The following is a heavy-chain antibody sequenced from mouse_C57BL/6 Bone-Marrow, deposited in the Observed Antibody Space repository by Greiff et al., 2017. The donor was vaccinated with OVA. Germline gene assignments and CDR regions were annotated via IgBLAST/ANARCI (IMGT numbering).Heavy chain of an antibody. CDR2: IHPNSGST. D-gene: IGHD1-1*01. V-gene: IGHV1-64*01. J-gene: IGHJ2*01. CDR3: ARELGYGSSYNY. CDR1: GYTFTSYW. Sequence: QVQLQQPGAELVKPGASVKLSCKASGYTFTSYWMHWVKQRPGQGLEWIGMIHPNSGSTNYNEKFKSKATLTVDKSSSTAYMQLSSLTSEDSAVYYCARELGYGSSYNYWGQGTTLTVSS.